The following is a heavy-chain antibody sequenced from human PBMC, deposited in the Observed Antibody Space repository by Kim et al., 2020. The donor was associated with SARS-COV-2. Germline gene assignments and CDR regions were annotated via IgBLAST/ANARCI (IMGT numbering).Heavy chain of an antibody. CDR1: GGNVSISG. V-gene: IGHV1-69*13. CDR2: IIPIFDTR. CDR3: ATPDIELVPLARQHWNYYFYGMDV. J-gene: IGHJ6*02. Sequence: SVKVSCKALGGNVSISGISWVRQAPGQGLEWMGGIIPIFDTRVYAQKFQGRVTITADESTNIVYMELSNLRPADTALYYCATPDIELVPLARQHWNYYFYGMDVWGQGTTVTVSS. D-gene: IGHD2-8*02.